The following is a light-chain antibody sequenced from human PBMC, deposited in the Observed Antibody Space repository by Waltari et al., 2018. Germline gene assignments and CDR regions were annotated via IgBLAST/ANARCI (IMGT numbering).Light chain of an antibody. V-gene: IGKV4-1*01. J-gene: IGKJ2*01. Sequence: DIVMTQSPDSLAVSLGERATINCKSSQSVLYSSNNKNYLAWYQQKPGLPPTLLIYWASTRESGVPDRFSGSGSGTDFTLTISSLQAEDVAVYYCQQYYSTPYTFGQGTKLEIK. CDR1: QSVLYSSNNKNY. CDR3: QQYYSTPYT. CDR2: WAS.